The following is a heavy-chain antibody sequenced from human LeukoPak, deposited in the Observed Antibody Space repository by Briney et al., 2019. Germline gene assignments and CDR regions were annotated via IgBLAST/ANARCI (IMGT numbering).Heavy chain of an antibody. Sequence: GASVKVSCKASGYIFTGYYMHWVRQAPGQGLEWMGWINPNSGGTNYAQKFQGRVTMTGDTSISTAYMELSRLRSDDTAVYYCASSGNTYYDFWSFDYWGQGTLVTVSS. CDR3: ASSGNTYYDFWSFDY. J-gene: IGHJ4*02. V-gene: IGHV1-2*02. CDR2: INPNSGGT. CDR1: GYIFTGYY. D-gene: IGHD3-3*01.